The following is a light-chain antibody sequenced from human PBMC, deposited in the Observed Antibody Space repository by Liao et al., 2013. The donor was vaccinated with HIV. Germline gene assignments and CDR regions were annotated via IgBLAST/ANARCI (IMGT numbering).Light chain of an antibody. CDR1: RLGDKF. CDR2: EDS. V-gene: IGLV3-1*01. Sequence: SFDLTQPPSMAVSAGQTASITCSGQRLGDKFTCWFQQRPGQSPVMIIYEDSKRPSGIPERFSGSNSGNTATLTISGTQAMDEADYYCQAWDSSTAVFGTGTKVTVL. J-gene: IGLJ1*01. CDR3: QAWDSSTAV.